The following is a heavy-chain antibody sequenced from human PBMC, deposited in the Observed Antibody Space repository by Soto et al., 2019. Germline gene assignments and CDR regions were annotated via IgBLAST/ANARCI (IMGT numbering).Heavy chain of an antibody. CDR1: GGSISSYY. D-gene: IGHD3-10*01. Sequence: SETLSLTCTVSGGSISSYYWSWTRQPPGKGLEWIGYIYYSGSTNYNPSLKSRVTRSVDTSKNQFSLKLSSVTAADTAVYYCARDNYGSGSYYPYYYYYGMDVWGQGTTVTVSS. CDR3: ARDNYGSGSYYPYYYYYGMDV. J-gene: IGHJ6*02. CDR2: IYYSGST. V-gene: IGHV4-59*01.